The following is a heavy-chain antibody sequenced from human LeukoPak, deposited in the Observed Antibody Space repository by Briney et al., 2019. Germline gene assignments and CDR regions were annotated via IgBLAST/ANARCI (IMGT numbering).Heavy chain of an antibody. D-gene: IGHD2-8*01. V-gene: IGHV3-15*01. CDR2: IKSKTDGGTT. Sequence: GGSLRLSCAASGFTFSNAWMSWVRQAPGKGLEWVGRIKSKTDGGTTDYAAPVKGRFTISRDNAKNSLYLQMNSLRAEDTAVYYCASILLRPYWGQGTLVTVSS. J-gene: IGHJ4*02. CDR1: GFTFSNAW. CDR3: ASILLRPY.